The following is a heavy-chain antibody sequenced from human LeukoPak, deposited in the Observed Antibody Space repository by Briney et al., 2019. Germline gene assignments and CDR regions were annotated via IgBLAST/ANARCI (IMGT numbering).Heavy chain of an antibody. J-gene: IGHJ3*02. CDR3: AKDESLTSRYNKDAFDI. Sequence: GGSLRLSCAASGFTFSSYAMHWVRQAPGKGLEWVAVISYDGSNKYYADSVKGRFTISRDNSKNTLYLQMNSLRAEDTAVYYCAKDESLTSRYNKDAFDIWGQGTMVTVSS. CDR2: ISYDGSNK. V-gene: IGHV3-30-3*01. D-gene: IGHD2-15*01. CDR1: GFTFSSYA.